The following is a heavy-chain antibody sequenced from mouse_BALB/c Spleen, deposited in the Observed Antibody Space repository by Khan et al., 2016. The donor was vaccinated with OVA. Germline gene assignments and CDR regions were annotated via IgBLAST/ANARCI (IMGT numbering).Heavy chain of an antibody. V-gene: IGHV1-4*01. CDR2: INPSNGYT. Sequence: QVQLKESGAELARPGASVKMSCKASGYTFTSYTIHWIKLRPGQGLEWIGYINPSNGYTNYNQKFKDKATLTADESSTTAYMQLSSLTSDDSAVYNWVRDGAYYRNDGWFAYWGQGTLVTVSA. J-gene: IGHJ3*01. D-gene: IGHD2-14*01. CDR3: VRDGAYYRNDGWFAY. CDR1: GYTFTSYT.